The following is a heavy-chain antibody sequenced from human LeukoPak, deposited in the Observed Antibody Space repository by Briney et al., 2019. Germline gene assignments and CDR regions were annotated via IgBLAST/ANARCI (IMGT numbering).Heavy chain of an antibody. Sequence: GGSLRLSCAASGFTFSSYWTHWARQAPGKGLVCVSRINSDGSSTSYADSVKGRFTISRDNAKNTLYLQMNSLRAEDAAVYYCARVPMEWSSSSGAIDYWGQGTLVTVSS. CDR2: INSDGSST. D-gene: IGHD6-6*01. V-gene: IGHV3-74*01. J-gene: IGHJ4*02. CDR1: GFTFSSYW. CDR3: ARVPMEWSSSSGAIDY.